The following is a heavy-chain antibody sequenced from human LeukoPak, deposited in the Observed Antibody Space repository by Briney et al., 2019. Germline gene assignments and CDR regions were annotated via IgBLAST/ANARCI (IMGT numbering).Heavy chain of an antibody. D-gene: IGHD1-26*01. CDR1: GGTFSSYA. J-gene: IGHJ4*02. CDR3: ARDSYSGSYYDY. V-gene: IGHV1-69*05. CDR2: ILPIFGTA. Sequence: SVKVSCKASGGTFSSYAISWVRQAPGQGLEWMGGILPIFGTANYAQKLQGRVTMTTDTSTSTAYMELRSLRYDDTAVYYCARDSYSGSYYDYWGQGTLVTVSS.